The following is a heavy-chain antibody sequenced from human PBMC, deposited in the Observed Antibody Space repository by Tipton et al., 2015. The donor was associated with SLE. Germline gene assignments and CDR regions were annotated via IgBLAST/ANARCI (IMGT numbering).Heavy chain of an antibody. J-gene: IGHJ3*02. CDR1: GGSFSGYY. CDR3: ARERPGDIVIAAARAFDI. Sequence: TLSLTCAVYGGSFSGYYWSWIRQPPGKGLEWIGEINHSGSTNYNPSLKSRVTISVDTSKNQFSLKLSSVTAADTAVYYCARERPGDIVIAAARAFDIWGQRTMVTVSS. D-gene: IGHD6-13*01. V-gene: IGHV4-34*09. CDR2: INHSGST.